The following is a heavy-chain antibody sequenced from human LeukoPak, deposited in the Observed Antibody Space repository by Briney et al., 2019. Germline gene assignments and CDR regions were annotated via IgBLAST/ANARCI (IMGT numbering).Heavy chain of an antibody. CDR1: GYTFTSYG. Sequence: WASVKVSCKASGYTFTSYGISWVRQAPGQGLEWMGWISAYNGNTNYAQKLQGRVTMTTDTSTSTAYMELRSLRSDDTAVYYCAREYYYASGNYYNRIDYWGQGTLVTVSS. CDR3: AREYYYASGNYYNRIDY. V-gene: IGHV1-18*01. D-gene: IGHD3-10*01. J-gene: IGHJ4*02. CDR2: ISAYNGNT.